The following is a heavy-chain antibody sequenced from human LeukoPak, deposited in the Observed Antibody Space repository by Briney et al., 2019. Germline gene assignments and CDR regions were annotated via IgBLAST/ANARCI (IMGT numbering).Heavy chain of an antibody. CDR3: ARQLGVGVWALDS. J-gene: IGHJ4*02. V-gene: IGHV4-39*01. D-gene: IGHD3-3*01. CDR2: IFHKGGT. CDR1: GDSISSDNFW. Sequence: PSETLSLTCTVSGDSISSDNFWWGWIRQPPGKGLEWLGIIFHKGGTHYNSSLKSRVSVSVDTSKNQFSLRLSAVTAEDTAVYYCARQLGVGVWALDSWGQGTLVTVSS.